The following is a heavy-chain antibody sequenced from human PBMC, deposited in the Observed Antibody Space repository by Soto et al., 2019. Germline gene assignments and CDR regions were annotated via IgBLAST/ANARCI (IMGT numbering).Heavy chain of an antibody. CDR3: ARDPLWGTAMVLWYFDL. Sequence: QGQLVESGGGVVQPGRSLRLSCAASGFTFNNYAMHWVRQAPGKGLEWVALISYDGSNKYYADSVKGRFTISRDNSKNTLYLQMNSLRAEDTAVYYCARDPLWGTAMVLWYFDLWGRGTLVTVSS. J-gene: IGHJ2*01. D-gene: IGHD5-18*01. CDR1: GFTFNNYA. V-gene: IGHV3-30-3*01. CDR2: ISYDGSNK.